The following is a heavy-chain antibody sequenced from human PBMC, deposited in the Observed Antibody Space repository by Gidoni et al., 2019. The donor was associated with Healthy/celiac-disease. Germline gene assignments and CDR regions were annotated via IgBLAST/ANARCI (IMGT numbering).Heavy chain of an antibody. CDR2: ISGNSGSI. CDR1: RFPFDDYA. J-gene: IGHJ6*03. D-gene: IGHD6-19*01. Sequence: EVQLVESGGGLVQPGRSLRLPCAASRFPFDDYAMHWVRPAPGKGLEWVSGISGNSGSIGYADSVKGRFTISRDNAKNSLYLQMNSLRAEDTALYYCAKEGGGSGLYYYYYMDVWGKGTTVTVSS. V-gene: IGHV3-9*01. CDR3: AKEGGGSGLYYYYYMDV.